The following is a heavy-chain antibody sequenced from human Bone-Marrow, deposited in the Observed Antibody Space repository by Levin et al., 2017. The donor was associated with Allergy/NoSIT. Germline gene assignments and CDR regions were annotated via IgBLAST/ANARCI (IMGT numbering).Heavy chain of an antibody. CDR2: IYHSGST. J-gene: IGHJ3*02. CDR3: ATIPGDSGYDYGAFDI. D-gene: IGHD5-12*01. Sequence: PSETLSLTCAVSGGSISSSNWWSWVRQPPGKGLEWIGEIYHSGSTNYNPSLKSRVTISVDKSKNQFSLKLSSVTAADTAVYYCATIPGDSGYDYGAFDIWGQGTMVTVSS. CDR1: GGSISSSNW. V-gene: IGHV4-4*02.